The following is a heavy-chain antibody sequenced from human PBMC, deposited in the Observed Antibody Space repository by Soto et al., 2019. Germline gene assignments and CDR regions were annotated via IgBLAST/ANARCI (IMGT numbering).Heavy chain of an antibody. CDR2: IIPIFGTA. CDR1: GGTFSSYA. V-gene: IGHV1-69*13. J-gene: IGHJ5*02. CDR3: ARVSCSGGSCYQADP. Sequence: EASVKVSCKASGGTFSSYAISWVRQAPGQGLEWMGGIIPIFGTANYAQKFQGRVTITADESTSTAYMELSSLRSEDTAVYYCARVSCSGGSCYQADPWGQGTLVTISS. D-gene: IGHD2-15*01.